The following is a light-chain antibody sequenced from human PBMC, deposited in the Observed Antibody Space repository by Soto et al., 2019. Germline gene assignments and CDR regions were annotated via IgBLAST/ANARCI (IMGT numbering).Light chain of an antibody. CDR1: QGIGSY. Sequence: IQLTQSPSSLSASVGDRVTITCRASQGIGSYLAWYQQKPGEAPKLLIFAASTLQSGVPSRFSGSGSGTDFTLTISSLQAEDFATYYCQQLSTYPLTFGGGTKV. V-gene: IGKV1-9*01. CDR3: QQLSTYPLT. J-gene: IGKJ4*01. CDR2: AAS.